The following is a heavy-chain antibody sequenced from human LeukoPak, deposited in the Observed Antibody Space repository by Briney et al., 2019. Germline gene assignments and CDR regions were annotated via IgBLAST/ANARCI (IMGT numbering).Heavy chain of an antibody. CDR2: IDPEDGET. V-gene: IGHV1-24*01. CDR3: ATYQYIWKYFDY. J-gene: IGHJ4*02. CDR1: GYSLSELS. Sequence: ASVKVSCKVSGYSLSELSMHWVRQAPGKGLEWLGGIDPEDGETIYAQKFQGRVILTEDTYTDTTYMELRSLRSEDTAVYYCATYQYIWKYFDYWGQGTLLTVSS. D-gene: IGHD1-1*01.